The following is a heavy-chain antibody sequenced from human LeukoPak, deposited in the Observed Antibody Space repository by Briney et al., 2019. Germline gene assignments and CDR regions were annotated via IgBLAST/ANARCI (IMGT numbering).Heavy chain of an antibody. CDR1: GFTFNSCA. Sequence: PGGSLRLSCAASGFTFNSCAMHRVRQAAGKGLEWVAIISYAGSNKFYADSVKGRFAISRDNSKNTLYLQMDSLRAEDTAVYYCAKTKVGTGLDALDIWGQGTMVTVSS. V-gene: IGHV3-30-3*02. CDR2: ISYAGSNK. D-gene: IGHD2-21*02. CDR3: AKTKVGTGLDALDI. J-gene: IGHJ3*02.